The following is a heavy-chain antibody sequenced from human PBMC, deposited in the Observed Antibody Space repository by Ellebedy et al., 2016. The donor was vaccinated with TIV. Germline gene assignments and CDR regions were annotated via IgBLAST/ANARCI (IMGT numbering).Heavy chain of an antibody. CDR3: ALGTTGSKMDY. CDR1: GYNFDNYW. V-gene: IGHV5-10-1*01. J-gene: IGHJ4*02. CDR2: IDPSDSYT. D-gene: IGHD2-8*02. Sequence: GESLKISCQDSGYNFDNYWMNWVRQMPGTGLEWLGRIDPSDSYTDYNPSFQGHVTISADHSISTAYLHWSSLKASDTAMYYCALGTTGSKMDYWGQGTLVTVSS.